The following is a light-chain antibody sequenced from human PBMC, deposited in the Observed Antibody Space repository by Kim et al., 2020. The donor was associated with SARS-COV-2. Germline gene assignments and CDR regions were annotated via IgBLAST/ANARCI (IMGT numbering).Light chain of an antibody. CDR3: NSRDSSGYV. V-gene: IGLV3-19*01. Sequence: SVALGQTVRITCQGDSLRSYYASWYQQKPGQAPVLVIYGKNNRPSGIPDRISGSSSGNTASLTITGAQAEDEADYYCNSRDSSGYVFGTGTKVTVL. CDR1: SLRSYY. J-gene: IGLJ1*01. CDR2: GKN.